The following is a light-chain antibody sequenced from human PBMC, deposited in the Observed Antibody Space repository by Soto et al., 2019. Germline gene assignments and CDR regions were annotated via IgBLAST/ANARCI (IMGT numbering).Light chain of an antibody. V-gene: IGLV1-51*01. CDR1: SSNIGSNY. J-gene: IGLJ2*01. CDR3: GTWDSSLSGVI. Sequence: QSVLTQPPSVSAAPGQKVSISCSGSSSNIGSNYVSWYQHLPGTAPRLLIYDNNKRPSGIPDRFSGSKSGTSATLGITGLQTGDEADYYCGTWDSSLSGVIFGGGTKLTV. CDR2: DNN.